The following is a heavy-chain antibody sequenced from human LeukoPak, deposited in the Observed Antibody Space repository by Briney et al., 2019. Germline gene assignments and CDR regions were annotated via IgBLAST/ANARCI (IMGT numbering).Heavy chain of an antibody. Sequence: PSETLSLTCTVYGGSFSGYYWSWIRQPPGKGLEWIGEINHSGSTNYNPSLKSRVTISVDTSKNQFSLKLSSVTAADTAVYCCARGSRITMVQGHGMDVWGQGTTVTVSS. D-gene: IGHD3-10*01. J-gene: IGHJ6*02. CDR3: ARGSRITMVQGHGMDV. V-gene: IGHV4-34*01. CDR1: GGSFSGYY. CDR2: INHSGST.